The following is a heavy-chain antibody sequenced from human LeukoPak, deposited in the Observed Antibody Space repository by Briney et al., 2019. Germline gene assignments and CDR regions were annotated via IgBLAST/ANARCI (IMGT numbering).Heavy chain of an antibody. Sequence: SETLSLTCTVSGGSISSSSYYWGWIRQPPGKGLEWIGSIYYSGSTYYNPSLKSRVTISVDTSKNQFSLKLSSVTAADTAVYYCARARGRMVRGVIATYYFDYWGQGTLVTVSS. V-gene: IGHV4-39*07. J-gene: IGHJ4*02. CDR1: GGSISSSSYY. CDR2: IYYSGST. D-gene: IGHD3-10*01. CDR3: ARARGRMVRGVIATYYFDY.